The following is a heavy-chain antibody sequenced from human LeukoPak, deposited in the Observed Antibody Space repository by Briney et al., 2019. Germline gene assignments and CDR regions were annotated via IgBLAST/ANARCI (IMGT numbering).Heavy chain of an antibody. V-gene: IGHV4-39*07. D-gene: IGHD3-22*01. Sequence: SETLSLTCTGSGGSITTRSYYWGWIRQPPGKGLEWIGSMHHSGSTYYNPSLKSRVTTSVDTSKNQFSLKLSSVTAADTAVYYCARATGAYYDSSGYLNWFDPWGQGTLVTVSS. CDR2: MHHSGST. CDR3: ARATGAYYDSSGYLNWFDP. CDR1: GGSITTRSYY. J-gene: IGHJ5*02.